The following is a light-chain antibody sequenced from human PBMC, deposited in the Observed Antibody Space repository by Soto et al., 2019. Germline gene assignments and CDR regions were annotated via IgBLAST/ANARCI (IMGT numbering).Light chain of an antibody. J-gene: IGKJ1*01. CDR2: AAS. CDR1: QSISSY. Sequence: DIKTTQSPACLYASVGDRVTITCRASQSISSYLNWYQQKPGKAPKLLIYAASSLQSGVPSRFSGSGSGTDFTLTISSLQPEDFATYYCQQSYSTSWTFGLGTKVDIK. V-gene: IGKV1-39*01. CDR3: QQSYSTSWT.